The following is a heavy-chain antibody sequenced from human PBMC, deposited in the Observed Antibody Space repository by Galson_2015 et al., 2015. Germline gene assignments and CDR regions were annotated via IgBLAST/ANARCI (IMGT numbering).Heavy chain of an antibody. CDR2: IDWDDDK. D-gene: IGHD4-11*01. CDR3: ARIRRYSNYVFSYFDY. V-gene: IGHV2-70*01. J-gene: IGHJ4*02. Sequence: PALVKPTQTLTLTCTFSGFSLSTSGMCVSWIRQPPGKALEWLALIDWDDDKYYSTSLKTRLTISKDTSKNQVVLTMTNMDPVDTATYYCARIRRYSNYVFSYFDYWGQGTLVTVSS. CDR1: GFSLSTSGMC.